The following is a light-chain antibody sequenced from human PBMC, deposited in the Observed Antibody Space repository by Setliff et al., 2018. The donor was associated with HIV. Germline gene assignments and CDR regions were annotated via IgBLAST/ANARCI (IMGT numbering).Light chain of an antibody. V-gene: IGLV3-21*04. Sequence: SYELTQPPSVSVAPGKTARITCGGNNIGSKSVHWHQQKPGQAPVLVIYYDSDRPSGIPARFSGSNSGNTATLTSSRVEAGDEADYYCQVWDSSSDHYVFGTGTKGTV. J-gene: IGLJ1*01. CDR1: NIGSKS. CDR2: YDS. CDR3: QVWDSSSDHYV.